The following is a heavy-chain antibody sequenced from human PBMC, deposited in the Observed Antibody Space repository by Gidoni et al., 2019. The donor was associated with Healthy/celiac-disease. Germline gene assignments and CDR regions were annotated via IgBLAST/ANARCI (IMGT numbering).Heavy chain of an antibody. CDR2: ICIGGST. D-gene: IGHD3-3*01. Sequence: EVQLVVSGGGLVQPGGSLRLSCAASGFTVGSKHMSWVRRAPGKGVECVSVICIGGSTYYAGSVKGRFTISRDNSKNTLYLQMNSLRAEDTAVYYCARGGSGFWSGYYSYYYYGMDVWGQGTTVTVSS. CDR1: GFTVGSKH. J-gene: IGHJ6*02. CDR3: ARGGSGFWSGYYSYYYYGMDV. V-gene: IGHV3-66*01.